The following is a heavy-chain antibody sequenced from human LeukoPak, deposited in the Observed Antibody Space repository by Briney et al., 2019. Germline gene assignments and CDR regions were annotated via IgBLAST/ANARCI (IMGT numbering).Heavy chain of an antibody. J-gene: IGHJ6*03. V-gene: IGHV1-69*05. CDR3: ARGIVGVPAAIPHEYYYYYMDV. CDR1: GGTFSSYA. CDR2: IIPIFGTA. D-gene: IGHD2-2*01. Sequence: ASVTVSFKASGGTFSSYANSWVRQGPGHGLEWKGGIIPIFGTANYAQQFQGRVTITTDESTSKAYIELRSLRSDDTAVYYCARGIVGVPAAIPHEYYYYYMDVWGKGTTVTVSS.